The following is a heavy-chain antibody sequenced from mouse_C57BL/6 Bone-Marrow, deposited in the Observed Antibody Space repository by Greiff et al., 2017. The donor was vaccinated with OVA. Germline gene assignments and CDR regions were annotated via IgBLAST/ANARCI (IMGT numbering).Heavy chain of an antibody. CDR1: GFNIKDDY. Sequence: VQLQQSGAELVRPGASVKLSCTASGFNIKDDYMHWVKQRPEQGLAWIGWIDPENGDTEYASKFQGKATITADTSSNTAYLQLSSLTSEDTAVYYCTTYYYGSSLYYAMDYWGQGTSVTVSS. CDR3: TTYYYGSSLYYAMDY. CDR2: IDPENGDT. J-gene: IGHJ4*01. V-gene: IGHV14-4*01. D-gene: IGHD1-1*01.